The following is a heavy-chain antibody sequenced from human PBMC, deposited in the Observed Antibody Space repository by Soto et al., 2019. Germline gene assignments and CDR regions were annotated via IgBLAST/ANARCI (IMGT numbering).Heavy chain of an antibody. J-gene: IGHJ5*02. Sequence: SETLSLTCAVYGGSFSGYYWSWIRQPPGKGLEWIGEINHSGSTNYNPSLKSRVTISVDTSKNQFSLKLSSVTAADTAVYYCAGGHSEGWFDPWGQGTLVTVSS. D-gene: IGHD3-10*01. CDR1: GGSFSGYY. CDR2: INHSGST. CDR3: AGGHSEGWFDP. V-gene: IGHV4-34*01.